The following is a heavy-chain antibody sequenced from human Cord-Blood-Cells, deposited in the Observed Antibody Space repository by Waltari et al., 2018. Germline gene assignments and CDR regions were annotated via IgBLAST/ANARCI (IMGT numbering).Heavy chain of an antibody. V-gene: IGHV3-21*01. D-gene: IGHD3-3*01. J-gene: IGHJ6*02. CDR1: GFTFSSYS. CDR3: ARGENFWSGYYYYYGMDV. Sequence: EVQLVESGGGLVKPGGSLRLSCAASGFTFSSYSMNWFCQAPGKGLEWVSSISSSSSYIYYADSVKGRFTISRDNAKNSLYLQMNSLRAEDTAVYYCARGENFWSGYYYYYGMDVWGQGTTVTVSS. CDR2: ISSSSSYI.